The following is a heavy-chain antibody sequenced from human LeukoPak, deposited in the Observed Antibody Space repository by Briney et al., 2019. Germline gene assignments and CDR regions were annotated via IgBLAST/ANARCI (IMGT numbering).Heavy chain of an antibody. V-gene: IGHV3-11*04. CDR3: ARDYGSGSYDDAFDI. CDR1: GFTFSNAW. Sequence: PGGSLRLSCAASGFTFSNAWMSWVRQAPGKGLEWVSYISSSGSTIYYADSVKGRFTISRDNAKNSPYLQMNSLRAEDTAVYYCARDYGSGSYDDAFDIWGQGTMVTVSS. CDR2: ISSSGSTI. J-gene: IGHJ3*02. D-gene: IGHD3-10*01.